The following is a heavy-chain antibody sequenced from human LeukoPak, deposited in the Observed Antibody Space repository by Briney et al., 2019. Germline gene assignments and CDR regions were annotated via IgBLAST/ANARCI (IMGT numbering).Heavy chain of an antibody. CDR3: ARDPRITGTDPSYGSSWYGVDY. Sequence: ASVKVSCKASGYTFTSYAMNWVRQAPGQGLEWMGWINTNTGKPTYAQGFTGRFVFSLDTSVSTAYLQISSLKAEDTAVYYCARDPRITGTDPSYGSSWYGVDYWGQGTLVTVSS. D-gene: IGHD6-13*01. CDR2: INTNTGKP. CDR1: GYTFTSYA. J-gene: IGHJ4*02. V-gene: IGHV7-4-1*02.